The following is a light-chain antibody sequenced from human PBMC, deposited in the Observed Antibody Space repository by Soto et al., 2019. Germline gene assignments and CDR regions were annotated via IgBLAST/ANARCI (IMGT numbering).Light chain of an antibody. Sequence: DIVMTQSPDSLAVSLGERATINCKSSQSVLSNSNNKNYLAWYQQTPGQPPGLLISWASTREFGVPDRFSGSESGTDFTLTISSLQAEDVAVYYCQQYFTTPITFGQGTRLEIK. CDR2: WAS. V-gene: IGKV4-1*01. CDR3: QQYFTTPIT. CDR1: QSVLSNSNNKNY. J-gene: IGKJ5*01.